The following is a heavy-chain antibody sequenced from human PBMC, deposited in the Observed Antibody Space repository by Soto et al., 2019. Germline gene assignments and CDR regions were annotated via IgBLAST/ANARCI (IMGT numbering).Heavy chain of an antibody. J-gene: IGHJ4*02. CDR3: ARSRYTGTYSSRFLDY. CDR1: GFTVSSTY. V-gene: IGHV3-53*01. D-gene: IGHD1-26*01. CDR2: LYTGTDT. Sequence: GGSLRLSCAASGFTVSSTYLTWVRQAPGKGLEWVAILYTGTDTVYADSVKGRFTISRDSSKNTFYLQMNSLRAEDTAMYFCARSRYTGTYSSRFLDYWGQGSLVTVSS.